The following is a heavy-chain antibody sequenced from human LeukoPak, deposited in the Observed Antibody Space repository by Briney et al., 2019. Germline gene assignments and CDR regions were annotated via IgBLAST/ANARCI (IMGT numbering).Heavy chain of an antibody. Sequence: GGSLRLSCAASGYTFNNYAMSWVRRAPGKGLEWVSAISGGGGSTYYADSVKGRFTISRDNSKNTSYLQMNSLRAEDTAVYYCAKGINSFFFDYWGRGTLVTVSS. CDR1: GYTFNNYA. D-gene: IGHD2/OR15-2a*01. CDR3: AKGINSFFFDY. V-gene: IGHV3-23*01. CDR2: ISGGGGST. J-gene: IGHJ4*02.